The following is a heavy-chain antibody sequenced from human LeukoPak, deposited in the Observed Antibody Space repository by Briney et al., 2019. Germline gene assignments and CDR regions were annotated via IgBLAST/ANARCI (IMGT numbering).Heavy chain of an antibody. J-gene: IGHJ3*02. CDR2: IYHSGNT. CDR3: AREGWQWLVHAFDI. Sequence: SETLSLTCVVSGGSISSTNWWSWVRQPPGKGLEWIGEIYHSGNTNYNPSLKSRVTISVDKSKNQFSLKLSSVTAADTAVYYCAREGWQWLVHAFDIWGQGTMVTVSS. V-gene: IGHV4-4*02. D-gene: IGHD6-19*01. CDR1: GGSISSTNW.